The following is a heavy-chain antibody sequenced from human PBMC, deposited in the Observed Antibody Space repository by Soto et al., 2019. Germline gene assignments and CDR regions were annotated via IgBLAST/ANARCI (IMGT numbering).Heavy chain of an antibody. D-gene: IGHD3-3*01. CDR1: CYTFTSYG. Sequence: SVKDSCKDVCYTFTSYGISWVRQAPGQGLEWMGWISAYNGNTNYAQKLQGRVTMTTDTSTSTAYMELRSLRSDDTAVYYCARDYDFWSGYYTRYFDYWGQGTLVTVSS. J-gene: IGHJ4*02. CDR2: ISAYNGNT. CDR3: ARDYDFWSGYYTRYFDY. V-gene: IGHV1-18*01.